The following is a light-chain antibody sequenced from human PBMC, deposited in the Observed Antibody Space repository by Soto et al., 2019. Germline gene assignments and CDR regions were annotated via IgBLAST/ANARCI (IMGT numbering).Light chain of an antibody. Sequence: EIVMTQSPATLSLSPGERATLSCRASQSVSSYLAWYQQKPGQAPRLLIYDTSSRATGIPDRFSGSGSGTDFTLTISSLQPEDFAVYYCQQYDRSPWTFGQGTKVAIK. CDR3: QQYDRSPWT. J-gene: IGKJ1*01. CDR2: DTS. V-gene: IGKV3-11*01. CDR1: QSVSSY.